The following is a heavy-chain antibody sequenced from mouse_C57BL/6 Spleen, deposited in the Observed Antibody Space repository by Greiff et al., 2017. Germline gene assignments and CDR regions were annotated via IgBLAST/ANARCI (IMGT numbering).Heavy chain of an antibody. V-gene: IGHV5-17*01. D-gene: IGHD2-1*01. J-gene: IGHJ1*03. CDR3: AGHYGNLWYFDV. CDR1: GFTFSDYG. Sequence: EVQLVESGGGLVKPGGSLKLSCAASGFTFSDYGMHWVRQAPEKGLEWVAYISSGSSTIYYADTVKGRFTISRDNAKNTLFLQMTSLRSEDTALYYCAGHYGNLWYFDVWGTGTTVTVSS. CDR2: ISSGSSTI.